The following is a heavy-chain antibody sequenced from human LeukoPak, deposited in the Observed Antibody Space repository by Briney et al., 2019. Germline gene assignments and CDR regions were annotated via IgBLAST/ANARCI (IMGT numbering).Heavy chain of an antibody. Sequence: SVKVSCKASGVTFSSYAISWVRQATGQGLEWIGGIIPIFGTANYAQKFQGRVTITADKSTSTAYMELSSLRSEDTAVYYCASELYDILTGTFDYWGQGTLVTVSS. J-gene: IGHJ4*02. D-gene: IGHD3-9*01. V-gene: IGHV1-69*06. CDR2: IIPIFGTA. CDR3: ASELYDILTGTFDY. CDR1: GVTFSSYA.